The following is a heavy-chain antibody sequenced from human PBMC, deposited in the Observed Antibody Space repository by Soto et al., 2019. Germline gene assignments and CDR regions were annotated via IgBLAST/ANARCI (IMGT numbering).Heavy chain of an antibody. J-gene: IGHJ4*02. V-gene: IGHV4-39*01. Sequence: QLQLQESGPGLVKPSETLSLTCTVSGGSISGSSYYWGWIRQPPGKGLEWIGSIYYSGSTYYNPSRKARVNISVDTSENQFSLKLSSVTAADTAVYYCARSSAVITTLDYFDYWGQGTLVTVSS. D-gene: IGHD3-22*01. CDR3: ARSSAVITTLDYFDY. CDR1: GGSISGSSYY. CDR2: IYYSGST.